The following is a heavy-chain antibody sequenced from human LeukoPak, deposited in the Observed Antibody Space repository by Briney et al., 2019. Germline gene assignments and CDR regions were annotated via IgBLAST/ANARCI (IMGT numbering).Heavy chain of an antibody. V-gene: IGHV3-74*01. D-gene: IGHD6-13*01. J-gene: IGHJ5*02. Sequence: GGSLRLSCAASGFTFSSYWMHWVRQAPGKGLVWVSRINTDGSSTSYADSVKGRFTISRDNAKNTLYLQMNSLRAEDTAVYYCARESGIAVALDLWGQGTLVTVSS. CDR3: ARESGIAVALDL. CDR1: GFTFSSYW. CDR2: INTDGSST.